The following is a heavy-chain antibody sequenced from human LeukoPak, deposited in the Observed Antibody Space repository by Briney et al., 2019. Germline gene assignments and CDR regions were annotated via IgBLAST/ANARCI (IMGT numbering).Heavy chain of an antibody. CDR1: GGSISSYY. V-gene: IGHV4-4*09. CDR2: IYTCGST. Sequence: SETLSLTCTVSGGSISSYYWSWIRQPPGKGLEWIGYIYTCGSTNYNPSLKSRVTISVDTSKNQFSLKLSSVTAADTAVYYCARLGGSSWYFDAFDIWGQGTMVTVSS. CDR3: ARLGGSSWYFDAFDI. J-gene: IGHJ3*02. D-gene: IGHD6-13*01.